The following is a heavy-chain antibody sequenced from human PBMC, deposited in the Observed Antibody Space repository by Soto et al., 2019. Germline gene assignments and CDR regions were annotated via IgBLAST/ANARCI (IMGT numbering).Heavy chain of an antibody. CDR3: ARDHKGGYYYYGMDV. CDR2: ISSSGSTI. V-gene: IGHV3-48*03. Sequence: GALRLSCAASGFTFSSYEMNWVRQAPGKGLEWVSYISSSGSTIYYADSVKGRFTISRDNAKNSLYLQMNSLRAEDTAVYYCARDHKGGYYYYGMDVWGQGTTVTVSS. J-gene: IGHJ6*02. CDR1: GFTFSSYE.